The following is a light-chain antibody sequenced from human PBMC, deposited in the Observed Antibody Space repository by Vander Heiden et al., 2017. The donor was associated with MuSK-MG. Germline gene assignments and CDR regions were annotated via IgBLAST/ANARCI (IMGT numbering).Light chain of an antibody. CDR1: SSEVGSDNL. V-gene: IGLV2-23*02. CDR2: EVS. J-gene: IGLJ2*01. CDR3: CSYAGSSTVV. Sequence: QSALTQPASVSGAPGQSIAISCTGTSSEVGSDNLVSWDQQHPGKAPNLMMYEVSKRPSGVSNRFSVSKSGNTASLTISGLQAEDEAYYYCCSYAGSSTVVFGGGTKLTVL.